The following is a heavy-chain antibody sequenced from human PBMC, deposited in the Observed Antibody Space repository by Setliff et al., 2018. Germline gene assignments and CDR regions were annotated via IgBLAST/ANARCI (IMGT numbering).Heavy chain of an antibody. CDR2: ISGYNGNT. CDR1: GYTFINYG. CDR3: ARVPGLEWLLPTFDS. V-gene: IGHV1-18*01. D-gene: IGHD3-3*01. J-gene: IGHJ4*02. Sequence: ASVKVSCKTSGYTFINYGLSWMRQAPGQGLEWMGWISGYNGNTDYAQNLQGRVTMTIDTSTSTAYMELRSLRSDDTAVYYCARVPGLEWLLPTFDSWGQGTLVTVSS.